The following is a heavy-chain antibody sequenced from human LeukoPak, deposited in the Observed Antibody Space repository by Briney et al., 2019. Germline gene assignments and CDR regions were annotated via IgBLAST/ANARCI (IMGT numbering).Heavy chain of an antibody. J-gene: IGHJ4*02. CDR1: GFIFNDYE. CDR3: AGDLFIRYCSGGSCPGRFDY. Sequence: GGAMRLSFVASGFIFNDYEMNWVRQAPGKGLEWVSYISCTGMSIHYADSVKGRFTISIDNAKNSLYLQMNSLRAEDTAVYYCAGDLFIRYCSGGSCPGRFDYWGQGTLVTVSS. V-gene: IGHV3-48*03. D-gene: IGHD2-15*01. CDR2: ISCTGMSI.